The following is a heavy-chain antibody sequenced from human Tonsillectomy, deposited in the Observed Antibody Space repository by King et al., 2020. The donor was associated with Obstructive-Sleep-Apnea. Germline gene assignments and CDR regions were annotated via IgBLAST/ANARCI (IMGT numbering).Heavy chain of an antibody. D-gene: IGHD3-22*01. Sequence: VQLVESGGGLVQPGGSLRLSCAASGFTFSNYVMSWVRQAPGKGLEWGASISGSAASTYYAVSVKGRFNISRDNSKNTLSLQMNSLRAEDTAVFYCAGLYYDSAGYYYGFDHWGQGTLVTVSS. V-gene: IGHV3-23*04. CDR2: ISGSAAST. CDR1: GFTFSNYV. CDR3: AGLYYDSAGYYYGFDH. J-gene: IGHJ4*02.